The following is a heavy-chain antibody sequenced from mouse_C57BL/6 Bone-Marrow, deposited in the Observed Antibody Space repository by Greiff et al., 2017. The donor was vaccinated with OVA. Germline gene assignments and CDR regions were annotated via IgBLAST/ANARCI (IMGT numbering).Heavy chain of an antibody. V-gene: IGHV5-6*01. Sequence: EVQLVESGGDLVKPGGSLKLSCAASGFTFSSYGMSWVRQTPDKRLEWVATISSGGSYTYYPDSVKGRITISRDNAKNTLYLQMSSLKSEDTAMYYCARRLGLYFDYWGQGTTLTVSS. CDR2: ISSGGSYT. J-gene: IGHJ2*01. CDR1: GFTFSSYG. CDR3: ARRLGLYFDY. D-gene: IGHD4-1*01.